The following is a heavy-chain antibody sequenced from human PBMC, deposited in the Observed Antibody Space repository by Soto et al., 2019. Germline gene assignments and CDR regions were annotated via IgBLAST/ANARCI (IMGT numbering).Heavy chain of an antibody. CDR3: ARPPLPGYSIHFNY. J-gene: IGHJ4*02. CDR2: VYPRDSDT. CDR1: GYIFIDYW. V-gene: IGHV5-51*01. D-gene: IGHD2-15*01. Sequence: GESLKISCKASGYIFIDYWIGWVRQMPGKGLEWMGIVYPRDSDTRHSPSFQGQVTISADRSTGTAFLQWRSLKASDTALYYCARPPLPGYSIHFNYWGQGNLVTVS.